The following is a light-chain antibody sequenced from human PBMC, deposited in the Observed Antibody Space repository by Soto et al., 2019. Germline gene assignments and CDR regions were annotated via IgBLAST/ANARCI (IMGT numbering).Light chain of an antibody. V-gene: IGKV1-39*01. J-gene: IGKJ5*01. CDR2: GAS. CDR1: QSIRNY. Sequence: DSPFSLFPSSVSSTLVDRCTIACRSSQSIRNYLTWYQHKPGQAPRLLIYGASNLATGVPSRFSGSGSGTDFTLPISSLDPEDFAAYYCQQRYSKPPMTFGQGTRL. CDR3: QQRYSKPPMT.